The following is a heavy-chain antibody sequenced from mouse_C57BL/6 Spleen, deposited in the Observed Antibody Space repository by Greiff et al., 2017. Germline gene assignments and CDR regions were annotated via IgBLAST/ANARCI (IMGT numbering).Heavy chain of an antibody. J-gene: IGHJ2*01. Sequence: EVQLQQSGAELVRPGASVKLSCTASGFNIKDYYMHWVKQRPEQGLEWIGRIDPEDGDTEYAPKFQGKATMTADTSSNTAYLQLSSLTSEDTAVYYCTIFITTVVAHFDYWGQGTTLTVSS. V-gene: IGHV14-1*01. D-gene: IGHD1-1*01. CDR2: IDPEDGDT. CDR3: TIFITTVVAHFDY. CDR1: GFNIKDYY.